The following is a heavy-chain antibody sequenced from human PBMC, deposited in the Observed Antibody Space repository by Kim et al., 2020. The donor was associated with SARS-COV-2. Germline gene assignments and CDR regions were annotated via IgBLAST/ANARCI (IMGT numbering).Heavy chain of an antibody. CDR1: GYTFTSYY. V-gene: IGHV1-46*01. Sequence: ASVKVSCKASGYTFTSYYMHWVRQAPGQGLEWMGIINPSGGSTSYAQKFQGRVTMTRDTSTSTVYMELSSLRSEDTAVYYCARDPSSSEDYYYYGMDVWGQGTTVTVSS. D-gene: IGHD6-6*01. CDR3: ARDPSSSEDYYYYGMDV. CDR2: INPSGGST. J-gene: IGHJ6*02.